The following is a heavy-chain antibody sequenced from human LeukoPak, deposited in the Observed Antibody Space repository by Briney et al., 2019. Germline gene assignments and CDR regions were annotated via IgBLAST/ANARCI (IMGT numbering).Heavy chain of an antibody. Sequence: SETLSLTCVVYGESFSGYSWSWIRQPPGKGLEWIGEINQRRNTNYNPSLKSRVTISVDTSKNQFSLKLSSVTAADTAVYYCARHGFGSYGFYGMDVWGQGTTVTVSS. CDR1: GESFSGYS. D-gene: IGHD5-18*01. CDR3: ARHGFGSYGFYGMDV. CDR2: INQRRNT. V-gene: IGHV4-34*01. J-gene: IGHJ6*02.